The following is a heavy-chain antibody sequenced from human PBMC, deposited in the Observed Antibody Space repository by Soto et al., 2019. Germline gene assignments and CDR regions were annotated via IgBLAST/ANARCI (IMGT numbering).Heavy chain of an antibody. CDR2: ISAYNGNT. J-gene: IGHJ4*02. V-gene: IGHV1-18*01. CDR1: GYTFNSYG. D-gene: IGHD3-10*01. Sequence: PSVTVCCKASGYTFNSYGSSWVRQEPGQGLEWMGWISAYNGNTNYAQKLQGRVTMTTDTSTSTAYMELRSLRSDDTAVYYCARVATMVRGVPDYWGQGTQVTVSS. CDR3: ARVATMVRGVPDY.